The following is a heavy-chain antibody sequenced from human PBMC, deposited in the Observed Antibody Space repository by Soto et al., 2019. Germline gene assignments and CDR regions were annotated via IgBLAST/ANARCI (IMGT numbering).Heavy chain of an antibody. CDR2: IYLSGST. V-gene: IGHV4-4*02. CDR1: GGSIIRTHW. D-gene: IGHD3-10*01. Sequence: QGQLQESGPGLVKSSGTLSLTCAVSGGSIIRTHWWSWVRQPPGKGLEWIGEIYLSGSTNYNPSLKSRVIISVDRSKTQSSLRLSSVSAADTAVYYCSGLPARPAGSYYFDSWGQGTMVTVSS. CDR3: SGLPARPAGSYYFDS. J-gene: IGHJ4*02.